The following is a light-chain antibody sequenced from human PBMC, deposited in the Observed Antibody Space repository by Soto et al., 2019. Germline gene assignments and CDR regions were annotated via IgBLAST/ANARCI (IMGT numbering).Light chain of an antibody. J-gene: IGLJ3*02. CDR2: EVT. Sequence: QSALTQPPSASGSPGQSVTISCTGTSSDVGGYNYVSWYQQHPGKAPKLIIYEVTQWPSGVPDRFSGSKSGNTASLTVSGLQTEDEADYYCSSYAGSDNFGVFGGGTKLTVL. CDR3: SSYAGSDNFGV. V-gene: IGLV2-8*01. CDR1: SSDVGGYNY.